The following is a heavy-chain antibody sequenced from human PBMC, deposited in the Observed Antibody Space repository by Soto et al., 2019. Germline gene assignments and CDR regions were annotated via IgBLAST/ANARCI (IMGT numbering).Heavy chain of an antibody. Sequence: VGSLRLSCAASGFTFSSYAMSWVRQAPGKGLEWVSAISGSGGSTYYADSVKGRFTISRDNSKNTLYLQMNSLRAEDTAVYYCAKVGLWELALRWFDPWGQGTLVTVSS. CDR1: GFTFSSYA. D-gene: IGHD1-1*01. V-gene: IGHV3-23*01. CDR3: AKVGLWELALRWFDP. CDR2: ISGSGGST. J-gene: IGHJ5*02.